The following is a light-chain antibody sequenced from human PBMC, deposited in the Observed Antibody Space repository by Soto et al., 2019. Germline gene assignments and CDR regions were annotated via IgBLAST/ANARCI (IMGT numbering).Light chain of an antibody. Sequence: QSVLTQAASVSGFPGQSISISCTRTSSDVGSYNLVSWYQQHPGKAPKLMIYEVSKRPSGVSNRFSGSKSGNTASLTISGLQAEDEADYYCCSYAGSSTWVFGTGTKVTVL. J-gene: IGLJ1*01. V-gene: IGLV2-23*02. CDR2: EVS. CDR1: SSDVGSYNL. CDR3: CSYAGSSTWV.